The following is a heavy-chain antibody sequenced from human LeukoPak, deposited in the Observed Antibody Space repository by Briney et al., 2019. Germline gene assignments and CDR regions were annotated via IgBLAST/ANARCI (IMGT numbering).Heavy chain of an antibody. J-gene: IGHJ3*02. D-gene: IGHD2-21*02. CDR3: AKPRGGDSWASVT. CDR1: GFTFSTYG. Sequence: PGGSLRLSCEASGFTFSTYGMHWVRQAPGKGLEWVAGISNGGSYKYYADSVKGRFTISRDNSRNTLYLQMNSLRPDDTALYYCAKPRGGDSWASVTWGQGTMVAVSS. V-gene: IGHV3-30*18. CDR2: ISNGGSYK.